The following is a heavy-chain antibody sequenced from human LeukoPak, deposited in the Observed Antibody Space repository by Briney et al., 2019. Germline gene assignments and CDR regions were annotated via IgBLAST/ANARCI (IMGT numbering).Heavy chain of an antibody. CDR2: MNPNSGNT. V-gene: IGHV1-8*01. J-gene: IGHJ6*02. Sequence: ASVKVSCKASGYTFTSYDINWVRQATGQGLEWMGWMNPNSGNTGYVQKFQGRVTMTRNTSISTAYMELSSLRSEDTAVYYCARKGGAPSRYYYYGMDVWGQGTTVTVSS. D-gene: IGHD3-16*01. CDR3: ARKGGAPSRYYYYGMDV. CDR1: GYTFTSYD.